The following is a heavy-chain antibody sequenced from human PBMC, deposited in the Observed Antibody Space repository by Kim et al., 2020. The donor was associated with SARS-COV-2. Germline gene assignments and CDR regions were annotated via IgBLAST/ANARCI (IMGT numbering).Heavy chain of an antibody. V-gene: IGHV4-59*09. Sequence: SRKSRVTISVDTSKNQFSLKLSSVTAADTAVYYCARGGGFMVRGVMRFDPWGQGTLVTVSS. CDR3: ARGGGFMVRGVMRFDP. J-gene: IGHJ5*02. D-gene: IGHD3-10*01.